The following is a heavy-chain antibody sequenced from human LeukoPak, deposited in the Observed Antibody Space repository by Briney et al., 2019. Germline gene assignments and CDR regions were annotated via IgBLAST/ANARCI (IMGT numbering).Heavy chain of an antibody. D-gene: IGHD3-22*01. J-gene: IGHJ4*02. V-gene: IGHV4-59*11. Sequence: SETLSLTCTVSGGSISSHYWSWIRQPPGKGLEWIGYIYYSGGTNYNPSLKSRVTISVDTSKNQFSLKLSSVTAADTAVYYCARGYDSSGYYLTPDYFDYWGQGTLVTVSS. CDR2: IYYSGGT. CDR1: GGSISSHY. CDR3: ARGYDSSGYYLTPDYFDY.